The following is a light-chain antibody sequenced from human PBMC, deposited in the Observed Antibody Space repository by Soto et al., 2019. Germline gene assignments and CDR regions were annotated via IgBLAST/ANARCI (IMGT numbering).Light chain of an antibody. Sequence: EIVLTQSPATLSLSPGERATLSCRASQSVSSYLAWYQQKPGQAPRLLIYDASTSATGIPARFSGSGSGTDFTPTITSLEPEDVAVYYCQQRSNWPSYTFGQGTKLEIK. CDR2: DAS. CDR3: QQRSNWPSYT. CDR1: QSVSSY. V-gene: IGKV3-11*01. J-gene: IGKJ2*01.